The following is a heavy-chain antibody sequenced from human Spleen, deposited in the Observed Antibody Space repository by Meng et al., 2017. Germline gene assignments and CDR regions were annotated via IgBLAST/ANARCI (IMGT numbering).Heavy chain of an antibody. J-gene: IGHJ3*02. CDR1: GFVFSDYY. CDR2: INQDGSEK. D-gene: IGHD6-13*01. Sequence: GGSPRLSCAASGFVFSDYYMTWVRQAPGKGLEWVASINQDGSEKNYVDSVKGRFTISRDNAKNSVYLQMNSLRAEDTAVYYCARFYSSGWSDTFDIWGQGALVTVSS. CDR3: ARFYSSGWSDTFDI. V-gene: IGHV3-7*01.